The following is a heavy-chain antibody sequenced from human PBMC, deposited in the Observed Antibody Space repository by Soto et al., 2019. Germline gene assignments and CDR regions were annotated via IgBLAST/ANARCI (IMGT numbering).Heavy chain of an antibody. V-gene: IGHV4-39*02. D-gene: IGHD3-3*01. J-gene: IGHJ4*02. CDR2: VSHRGST. CDR3: ARVGPDYDFWSGYFDY. CDR1: GGSISSSSFY. Sequence: SETLSLTCTVSGGSISSSSFYWGWVRQPPGKGLEWIGSVSHRGSTYYNPSLTSRVTISVDTSKNHFSLKLNSVTAADTAVYYCARVGPDYDFWSGYFDYWGQGTLVTVSS.